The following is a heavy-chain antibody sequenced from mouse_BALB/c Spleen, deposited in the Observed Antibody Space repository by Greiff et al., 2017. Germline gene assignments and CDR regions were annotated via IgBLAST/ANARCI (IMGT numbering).Heavy chain of an antibody. D-gene: IGHD2-4*01. J-gene: IGHJ3*01. CDR2: ISTYYGDA. CDR1: GYTFTDYA. CDR3: ARGGYDYDVGTGFAY. V-gene: IGHV1S137*01. Sequence: QVQLQQSGAELVRPGVSVKISCKGSGYTFTDYAMHWVKQSHAKSLEWIGVISTYYGDASYNQKFKGKATMTVDKSSSTAYMELARLTSEDSAIYYCARGGYDYDVGTGFAYWGQGTLVTVSA.